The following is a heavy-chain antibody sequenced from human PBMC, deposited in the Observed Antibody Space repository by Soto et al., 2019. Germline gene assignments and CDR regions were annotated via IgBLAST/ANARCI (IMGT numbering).Heavy chain of an antibody. CDR1: GGSFSGYY. CDR2: INHSGST. CDR3: ARRIAAAANDY. V-gene: IGHV4-34*01. J-gene: IGHJ4*02. Sequence: SETLSLTCAVYGGSFSGYYWSWIRQPPGKGLEWIGEINHSGSTNYNPSLKSRVTISVDTSKNQFSLKLSSVTAADTAVYYCARRIAAAANDYWGQGTLVTVSS. D-gene: IGHD6-13*01.